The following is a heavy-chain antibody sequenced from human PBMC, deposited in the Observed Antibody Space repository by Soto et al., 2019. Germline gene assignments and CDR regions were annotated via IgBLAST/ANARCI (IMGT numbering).Heavy chain of an antibody. CDR3: ARLAYCGGDCSYYFDY. D-gene: IGHD2-21*02. V-gene: IGHV1-2*02. J-gene: IGHJ4*02. CDR1: GYTFTGYY. Sequence: ASVKVSCKASGYTFTGYYMHWVRQAPGQGLEWMGWINPNSGGTNYAQKFQGRVTMTRDTSISTAYMELSRLRLDDTAVYYCARLAYCGGDCSYYFDYWGQGTLVTVSS. CDR2: INPNSGGT.